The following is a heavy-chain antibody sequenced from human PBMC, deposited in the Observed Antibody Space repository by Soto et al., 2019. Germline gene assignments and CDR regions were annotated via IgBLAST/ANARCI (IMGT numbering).Heavy chain of an antibody. J-gene: IGHJ4*02. CDR3: ARGGGRTVTTRGYYFDY. CDR2: IYYSGST. CDR1: GGSISSGDYY. V-gene: IGHV4-30-4*01. Sequence: QVQLQESGPGLVKPSQTLSLTCTVSGGSISSGDYYWSWIRQPPGKGLEWIGYIYYSGSTYYNPSLKSRVTISVDTSKNQFSLKLSSVPAADTAVYYCARGGGRTVTTRGYYFDYWGQGTLVTVSS. D-gene: IGHD4-17*01.